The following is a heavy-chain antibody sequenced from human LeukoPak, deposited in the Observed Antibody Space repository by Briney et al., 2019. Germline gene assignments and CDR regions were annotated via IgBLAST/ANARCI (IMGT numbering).Heavy chain of an antibody. V-gene: IGHV3-7*04. CDR2: IKQDGSEK. CDR1: GFTFSSYW. Sequence: GGSLRLSCVASGFTFSSYWMSWVRQAPGKGLEWVANIKQDGSEKYYVDSVKGRFTISRDNAKNSLYLQMNSLRVEDTAVYYCERDGQQLGFGDQGTLVIVST. D-gene: IGHD6-13*01. J-gene: IGHJ4*02. CDR3: ERDGQQLGF.